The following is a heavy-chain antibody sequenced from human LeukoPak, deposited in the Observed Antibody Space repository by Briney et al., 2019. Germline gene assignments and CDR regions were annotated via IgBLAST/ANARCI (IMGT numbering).Heavy chain of an antibody. CDR3: ARGTASGSGGVFDY. J-gene: IGHJ4*02. V-gene: IGHV3-23*01. Sequence: GGSLRLSCAASGFTFSSYAMSWVRQAPGKGLEGVSAISGSGGSTYYADSVKGRFTISRDNYKNTLYLQMNSLRAEDTAVYYCARGTASGSGGVFDYWGQGTLATVSS. D-gene: IGHD3-10*01. CDR1: GFTFSSYA. CDR2: ISGSGGST.